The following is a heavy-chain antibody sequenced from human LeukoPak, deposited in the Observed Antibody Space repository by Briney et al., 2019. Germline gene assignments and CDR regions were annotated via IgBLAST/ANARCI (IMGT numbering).Heavy chain of an antibody. CDR2: ISGSGGST. V-gene: IGHV3-23*01. Sequence: GGSLRLSCAASGFTFSSYAMSWVRQAPGKGLEWVSAISGSGGSTYYADSVKGRFTISRDNSKNTLYLQMNSLRAEDTAVYYCTKSFAVDIVVSVDYWGQGTLVTVSS. CDR3: TKSFAVDIVVSVDY. D-gene: IGHD5-12*01. CDR1: GFTFSSYA. J-gene: IGHJ4*02.